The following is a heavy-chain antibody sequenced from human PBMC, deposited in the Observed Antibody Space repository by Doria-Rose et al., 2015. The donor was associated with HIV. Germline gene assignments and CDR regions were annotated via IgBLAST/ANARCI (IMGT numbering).Heavy chain of an antibody. CDR2: TFSYDER. D-gene: IGHD6-13*01. Sequence: QVTLKESGPVLVKPTETLTLTCTVSGVSLSSPGMGVSWIRQPPGKALEWLANTFSYDERSYKTSLKSRLSIFRGTSKSQVVLTMTDMDPVDTATYYCARIKSSRWYHKYYFDFWGQGTLVIVSA. V-gene: IGHV2-26*01. CDR1: GVSLSSPGMG. J-gene: IGHJ4*02. CDR3: ARIKSSRWYHKYYFDF.